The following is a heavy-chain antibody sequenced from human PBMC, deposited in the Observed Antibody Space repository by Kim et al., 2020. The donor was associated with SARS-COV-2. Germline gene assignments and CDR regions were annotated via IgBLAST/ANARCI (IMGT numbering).Heavy chain of an antibody. CDR1: GFTFSSYA. CDR3: AKDHRRDTNTWYNLVY. D-gene: IGHD1-1*01. CDR2: ISDSGGTT. J-gene: IGHJ4*02. Sequence: GGSLRLSCAASGFTFSSYAMSWVRQAPGKGLEWVSAISDSGGTTYHADSVKGRFTISRDNSKNTLYLQMNSLRAEDTAVYYCAKDHRRDTNTWYNLVYWGQGTLVTVSS. V-gene: IGHV3-23*01.